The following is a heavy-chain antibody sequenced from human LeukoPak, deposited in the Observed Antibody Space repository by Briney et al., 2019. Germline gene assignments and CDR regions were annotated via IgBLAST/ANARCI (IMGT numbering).Heavy chain of an antibody. D-gene: IGHD3-10*01. Sequence: ASVTVSCKASVYTFTGYYMHWVRQAPGQGLAGMGWINPNSEGTNYAQKFQGRVTMTRETSISPAYMELRQLRSDDTAVYYCAKRTYGSGSYWFDYWGQGTLVTVSS. CDR1: VYTFTGYY. J-gene: IGHJ4*02. CDR2: INPNSEGT. CDR3: AKRTYGSGSYWFDY. V-gene: IGHV1-2*02.